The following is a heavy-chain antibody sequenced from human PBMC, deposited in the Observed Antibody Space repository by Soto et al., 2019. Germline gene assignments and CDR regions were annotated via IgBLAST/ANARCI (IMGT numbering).Heavy chain of an antibody. Sequence: ASVKVFCKASGYTFSDYYIHWVRQAPGQGLEWMGWINPNSGGTKYAPKFQGGVTMTRDTSITTAYMELSRLRSGDTAVYYCAREQATAKPEGVDFWGQGTLVTVSS. CDR2: INPNSGGT. D-gene: IGHD1-1*01. J-gene: IGHJ4*02. CDR3: AREQATAKPEGVDF. CDR1: GYTFSDYY. V-gene: IGHV1-2*02.